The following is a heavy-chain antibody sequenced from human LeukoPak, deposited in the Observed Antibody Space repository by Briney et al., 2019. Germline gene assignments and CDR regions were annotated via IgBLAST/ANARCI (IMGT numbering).Heavy chain of an antibody. CDR3: ARGPFGSCGGGPCHFRDIDNWYDP. D-gene: IGHD2-21*01. CDR1: GYTFTTYD. V-gene: IGHV1-8*03. Sequence: ASVKVSCKASGYTFTTYDITWVRQAAGQGFEWMGWMNPKRGDAGYADKFQGRVAITRDTSINTAYLELSALTSDDTAVYYCARGPFGSCGGGPCHFRDIDNWYDPWGQGTLVTVSS. J-gene: IGHJ5*02. CDR2: MNPKRGDA.